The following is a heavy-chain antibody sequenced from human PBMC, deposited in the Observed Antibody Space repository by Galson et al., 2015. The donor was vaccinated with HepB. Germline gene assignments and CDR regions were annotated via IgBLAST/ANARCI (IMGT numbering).Heavy chain of an antibody. J-gene: IGHJ4*02. Sequence: SLRLSCAASGFSFDSYPMSWVRQAPGKGLEWVSGLDWSGTSTRYADSVKGRFTISRDNAKNSLYLQMNTLRAEDTAFYYCTRGGAYTLYYFDYWGQGTLVTVSS. CDR1: GFSFDSYP. V-gene: IGHV3-20*04. D-gene: IGHD4-11*01. CDR3: TRGGAYTLYYFDY. CDR2: LDWSGTST.